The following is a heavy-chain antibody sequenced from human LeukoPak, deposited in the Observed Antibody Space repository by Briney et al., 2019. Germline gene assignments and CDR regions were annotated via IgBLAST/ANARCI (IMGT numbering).Heavy chain of an antibody. D-gene: IGHD6-13*01. V-gene: IGHV1-18*01. J-gene: IGHJ6*03. CDR3: ARGPWFVSLRQQLVLDDYYYYMDV. CDR1: GYTFTSYG. CDR2: ISAYNGNT. Sequence: GASVKVSCKASGYTFTSYGISWVRQAPGQGLEWMGWISAYNGNTNYAQKLQGRVTMTTDTSTSTAYMELRSLRSDDTAVYYCARGPWFVSLRQQLVLDDYYYYMDVWGKGTTVTVSS.